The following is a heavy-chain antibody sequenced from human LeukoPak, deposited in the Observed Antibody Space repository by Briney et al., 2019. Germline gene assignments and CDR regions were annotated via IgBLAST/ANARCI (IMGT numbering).Heavy chain of an antibody. CDR3: ARDAGYGYDRFDY. V-gene: IGHV3-23*01. Sequence: GGSLRLSCAASGFTFSSYGMSWVRQAPGKGLEWVSSIGVSGGSTYYADSVKGRFTISRDNSKNTLYLQMNSLRAEDTAVYYCARDAGYGYDRFDYWGQGTQVTVSS. D-gene: IGHD5-18*01. CDR2: IGVSGGST. CDR1: GFTFSSYG. J-gene: IGHJ4*02.